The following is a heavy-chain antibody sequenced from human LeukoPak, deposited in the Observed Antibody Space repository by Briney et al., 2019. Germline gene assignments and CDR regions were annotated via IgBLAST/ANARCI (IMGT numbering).Heavy chain of an antibody. V-gene: IGHV4-4*07. CDR1: GGSIVSHY. J-gene: IGHJ5*02. D-gene: IGHD1-26*01. CDR2: FYASGTT. Sequence: PSETLSLICTVSGGSIVSHYWNWIRQPAGRGLEWIGRFYASGTTNTSPSLKSRVTMSVDTSKNQFSLKLSSVTAADTAVYYCARSGRGLATRFDPWGQGILVTVSS. CDR3: ARSGRGLATRFDP.